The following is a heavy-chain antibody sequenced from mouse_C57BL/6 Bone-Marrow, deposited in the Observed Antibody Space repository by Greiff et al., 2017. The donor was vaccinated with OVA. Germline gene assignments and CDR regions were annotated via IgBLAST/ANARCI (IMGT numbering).Heavy chain of an antibody. D-gene: IGHD2-5*01. CDR3: ARQDSNHWYFDV. CDR1: GYTFTSYW. V-gene: IGHV1-7*01. Sequence: VQLQQSGAELVKPGASVKLSCKASGYTFTSYWMHWVNQRPGQGLEWIGYINPSSGYTKYNQKFKDKATLTADKSSSTAYMQLSSLTYEDTAVYYCARQDSNHWYFDVWGTGTTVTVSS. CDR2: INPSSGYT. J-gene: IGHJ1*03.